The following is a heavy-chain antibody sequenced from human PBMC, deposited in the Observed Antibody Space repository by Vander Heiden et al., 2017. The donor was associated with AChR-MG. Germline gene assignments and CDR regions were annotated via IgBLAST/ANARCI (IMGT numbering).Heavy chain of an antibody. CDR3: AKDIDDYGGPTDY. V-gene: IGHV3-30*18. CDR1: GVHFSSYG. D-gene: IGHD4-17*01. J-gene: IGHJ4*02. CDR2: ISYDGSNK. Sequence: QVQLVESGGGVVQPGRALRLRGAASGVHFSSYGMHWVRQAPGRGLELVAVISYDGSNKYYADSVKGRFTISRDNSKNTLYLQMNSLRAEDTAVYYCAKDIDDYGGPTDYWGQGTLVTVSS.